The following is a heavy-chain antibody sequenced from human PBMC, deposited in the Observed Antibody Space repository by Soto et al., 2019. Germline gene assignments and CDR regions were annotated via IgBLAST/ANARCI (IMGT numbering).Heavy chain of an antibody. CDR3: AKDSRVFEYSSSALFDY. J-gene: IGHJ4*02. Sequence: EVQLVESGGGLVQPGRSLRLSCAASGFTFDDYAMHWVRQAPGKGLEWVSGISWNSGSIGYADSVKGRFTISRDNAKNYLYLQMNSLRAEDTALYYCAKDSRVFEYSSSALFDYWGQGTLVTVSS. CDR1: GFTFDDYA. CDR2: ISWNSGSI. V-gene: IGHV3-9*01. D-gene: IGHD6-6*01.